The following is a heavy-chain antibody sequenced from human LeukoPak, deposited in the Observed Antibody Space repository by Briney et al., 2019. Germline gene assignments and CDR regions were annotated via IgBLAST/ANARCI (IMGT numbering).Heavy chain of an antibody. J-gene: IGHJ4*02. D-gene: IGHD6-13*01. Sequence: GGSLRLSCAASGLTFRSYAMSWVRQAPGKGLEWVSAISGSGSSTYYVDSVKGRFTISRDNSKDTLYLQMNSLGAEDTALYYCAKRERERISWYFFDYWGQGTLVTVSS. CDR2: ISGSGSST. CDR3: AKRERERISWYFFDY. V-gene: IGHV3-23*01. CDR1: GLTFRSYA.